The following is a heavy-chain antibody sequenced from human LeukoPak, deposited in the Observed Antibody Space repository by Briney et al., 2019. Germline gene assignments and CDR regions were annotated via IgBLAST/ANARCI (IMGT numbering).Heavy chain of an antibody. Sequence: SETLSLTCTVSGGSISSYYWSWIRQPPGKGLEWIGYIYYSGSTNYNPSLKSRVTISVDTSNNQFSLKLSSVTAADTAVYYCAGALVPNLGAFDIWGQGTMVTVSS. V-gene: IGHV4-59*01. D-gene: IGHD2-2*01. J-gene: IGHJ3*02. CDR3: AGALVPNLGAFDI. CDR2: IYYSGST. CDR1: GGSISSYY.